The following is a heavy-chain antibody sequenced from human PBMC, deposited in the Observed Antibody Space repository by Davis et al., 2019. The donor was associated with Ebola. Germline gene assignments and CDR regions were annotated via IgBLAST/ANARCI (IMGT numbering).Heavy chain of an antibody. V-gene: IGHV1-69*13. D-gene: IGHD3-16*01. CDR2: IIPIFGTA. CDR3: ARGPGRGIWGGGY. CDR1: GGTFSSYA. J-gene: IGHJ4*02. Sequence: SVKVSCKASGGTFSSYAISWVRQAPGQGLEWMGGIIPIFGTASYAQKFQGRVTITADESTSTAYMELSSLRAEDPAVYYCARGPGRGIWGGGYWGQGTLVTVSS.